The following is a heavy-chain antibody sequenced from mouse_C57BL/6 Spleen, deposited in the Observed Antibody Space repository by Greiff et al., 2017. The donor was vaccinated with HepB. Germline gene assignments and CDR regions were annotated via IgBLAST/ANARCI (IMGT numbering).Heavy chain of an antibody. J-gene: IGHJ4*01. Sequence: VQLQQSGPELVKPGASVKISCKASGYSFTGYYMNWVKQSPEKSLEWIGEINPSTGGTTYNQKFKAKATLTVDKSSSTAYMQLKSLTSEDSAVYYCARSPFYYYGSSYGAMDYWGQGTSVTVSS. V-gene: IGHV1-42*01. D-gene: IGHD1-1*01. CDR1: GYSFTGYY. CDR2: INPSTGGT. CDR3: ARSPFYYYGSSYGAMDY.